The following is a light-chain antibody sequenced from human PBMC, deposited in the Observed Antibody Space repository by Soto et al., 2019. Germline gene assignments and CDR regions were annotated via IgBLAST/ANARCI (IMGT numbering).Light chain of an antibody. J-gene: IGLJ1*01. CDR1: SSDVGSFNL. CDR3: CSYVGSSTYV. CDR2: EVT. V-gene: IGLV2-23*02. Sequence: QPASVSGSPGQSITISCTGTSSDVGSFNLVSWYQQHPGKAPKLMIYEVTKRPSGISNRFSGSKSGNTASLTISGLQAEDEADYYCCSYVGSSTYVFGTGTKLTVL.